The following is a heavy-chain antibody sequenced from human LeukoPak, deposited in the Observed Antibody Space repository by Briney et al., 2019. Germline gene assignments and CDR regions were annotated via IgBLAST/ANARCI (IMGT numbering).Heavy chain of an antibody. CDR3: ARDQLAYSGYDTLFDY. D-gene: IGHD5-12*01. CDR2: ISYDGSNK. V-gene: IGHV3-30*03. CDR1: GFTFSTYW. Sequence: GGSLRLSCAASGFTFSTYWMHWVRQAPGKGLEWVAVISYDGSNKYYAESVKGRFTISRDNSKNTLYLQLNSLRPDDTAVYYCARDQLAYSGYDTLFDYWGQGTLVTVSS. J-gene: IGHJ4*02.